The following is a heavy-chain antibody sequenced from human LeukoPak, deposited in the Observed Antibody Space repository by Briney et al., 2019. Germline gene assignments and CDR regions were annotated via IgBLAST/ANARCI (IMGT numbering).Heavy chain of an antibody. Sequence: SETLSLTCTVSGGSISSYYWSWIRQPPGKGLEWIGYIYYSGTTNYSPSLKSRITISIGTSKNQFSLKLSSVTAADTAVYYCARSGSYYHFDYWGQGTLVTVSS. V-gene: IGHV4-59*01. CDR3: ARSGSYYHFDY. D-gene: IGHD3-10*01. CDR1: GGSISSYY. CDR2: IYYSGTT. J-gene: IGHJ4*02.